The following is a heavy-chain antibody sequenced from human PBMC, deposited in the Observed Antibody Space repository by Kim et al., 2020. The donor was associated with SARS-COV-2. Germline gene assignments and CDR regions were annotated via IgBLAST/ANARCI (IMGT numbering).Heavy chain of an antibody. V-gene: IGHV5-10-1*04. D-gene: IGHD2-15*01. J-gene: IGHJ4*02. CDR2: T. Sequence: TKYGPSFKGQVTISDEKSLNTPYLQWNRLKASDTAIYYCSRVEKDRYFDYWGQGTLVTVSS. CDR3: SRVEKDRYFDY.